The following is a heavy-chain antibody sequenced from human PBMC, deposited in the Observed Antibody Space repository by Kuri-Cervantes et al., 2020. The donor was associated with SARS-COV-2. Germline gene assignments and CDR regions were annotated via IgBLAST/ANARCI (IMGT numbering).Heavy chain of an antibody. V-gene: IGHV2-5*05. CDR1: GFSLTTSEVG. Sequence: SGPTLVKPTQTLTLTCTFSGFSLTTSEVGVGWIRQPPGKALEWLALIHWDDNKYYGPSLKSRLTITKDTSKNQVVLTMTNMGPVDTATYFCARIHYFFDYWGQGTLVTVSS. CDR2: IHWDDNK. CDR3: ARIHYFFDY. D-gene: IGHD2-15*01. J-gene: IGHJ4*02.